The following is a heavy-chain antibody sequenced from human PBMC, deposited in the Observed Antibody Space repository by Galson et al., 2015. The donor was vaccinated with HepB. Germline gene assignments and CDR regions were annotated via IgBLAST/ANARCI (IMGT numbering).Heavy chain of an antibody. CDR1: GYTFTSYY. D-gene: IGHD2-2*01. J-gene: IGHJ6*02. V-gene: IGHV1-46*01. CDR3: ARGEWRYCSSTSCYALYYYYGMDV. Sequence: SVKVSCKASGYTFTSYYMHWVRQAPGQGLEWMGIINPSGGSTSYAQKFQGRVTMTRDTSTSTVYMELSSLRSEDTAVYYCARGEWRYCSSTSCYALYYYYGMDVWGQGTTVTVSS. CDR2: INPSGGST.